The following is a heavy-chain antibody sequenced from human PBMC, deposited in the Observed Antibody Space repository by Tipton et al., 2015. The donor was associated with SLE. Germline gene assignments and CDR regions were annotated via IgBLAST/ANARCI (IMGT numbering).Heavy chain of an antibody. Sequence: TLSLTCTVSGCSFTSSSITSSPYYWAWLSQPPGKGLEWIGSIDQSANTYYSPSLTSRDIISMDTSKGQFTVRLSSVTAADMALYYCASHHHNPNFDFWGQGIPVTVSS. D-gene: IGHD1-1*01. CDR2: IDQSANT. CDR1: GCSFTSSSITSSPYY. J-gene: IGHJ4*02. V-gene: IGHV4-39*06. CDR3: ASHHHNPNFDF.